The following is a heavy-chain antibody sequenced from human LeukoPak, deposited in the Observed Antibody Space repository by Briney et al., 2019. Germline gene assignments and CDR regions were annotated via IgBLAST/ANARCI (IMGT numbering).Heavy chain of an antibody. V-gene: IGHV4-39*07. CDR3: ARVLPTHYYYYYYMDV. CDR2: SSYSGST. J-gene: IGHJ6*03. CDR1: GGSISSSSYY. Sequence: SETLSLTCTVSGGSISSSSYYWGCIRQPPGKGREWFGSSSYSGSTYYNPSLKSQVTISVDTTKIQFSLQLTSVPAADTAVYYCARVLPTHYYYYYYMDVWGKGTTVTVSS.